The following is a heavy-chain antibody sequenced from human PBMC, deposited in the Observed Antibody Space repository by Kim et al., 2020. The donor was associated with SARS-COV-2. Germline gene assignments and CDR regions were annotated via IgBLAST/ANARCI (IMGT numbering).Heavy chain of an antibody. CDR1: GGSFSGYY. J-gene: IGHJ6*02. Sequence: SETLSLTCAVYGGSFSGYYWSWIRQPPGKGLEWIGEINHSGSTNYNPSLKSRVTISVDTSKNQFSLKLSSVTAADTAVYYCARVPRGSYYGPVYGMDVWGQGTTVTVSS. V-gene: IGHV4-34*01. CDR2: INHSGST. D-gene: IGHD1-26*01. CDR3: ARVPRGSYYGPVYGMDV.